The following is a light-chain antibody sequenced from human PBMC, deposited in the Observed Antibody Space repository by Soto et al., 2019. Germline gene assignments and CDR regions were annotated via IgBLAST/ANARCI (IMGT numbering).Light chain of an antibody. CDR1: QSVSSSY. J-gene: IGKJ2*01. V-gene: IGKV3-20*01. CDR3: QHYCDSRL. Sequence: EIVLTQSPGTLSLSPGERATLSCRASQSVSSSYLAWYQHKPGQAPRLLIYGASSRATGIPDRFSGRGSGTYFPPTISRREPEVFAGYYCQHYCDSRLFGQGTKLEIK. CDR2: GAS.